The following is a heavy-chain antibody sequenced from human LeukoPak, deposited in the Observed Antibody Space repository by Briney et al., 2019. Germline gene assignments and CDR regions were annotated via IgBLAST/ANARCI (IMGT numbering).Heavy chain of an antibody. CDR1: GYTFTVYY. CDR3: AREPHYDLLTGYALGYLDL. D-gene: IGHD3-9*01. J-gene: IGHJ2*01. V-gene: IGHV1-2*02. CDR2: INSNSGDT. Sequence: ASVQVSCKASGYTFTVYYMHWVRQAPGQGLEWMGWINSNSGDTNYAQKFQGRVTMTRDTSISTAYMELSRLRSDDTAVYYCAREPHYDLLTGYALGYLDLWGRGTLLTVSS.